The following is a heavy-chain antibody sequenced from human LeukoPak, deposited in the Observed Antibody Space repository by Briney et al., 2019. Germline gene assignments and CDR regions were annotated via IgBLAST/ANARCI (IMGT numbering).Heavy chain of an antibody. V-gene: IGHV1-46*01. CDR1: GYTFTSYY. D-gene: IGHD3-3*01. Sequence: GASVKVSCKASGYTFTSYYMHWVRQAPGQGLERMGIINPSGGSTSYAQKFQGRVTMTRDTSTSTVYMELSSLRSEDTAVYYCARAITTFGVAPDAFDIWGQGTMVTVSS. CDR3: ARAITTFGVAPDAFDI. CDR2: INPSGGST. J-gene: IGHJ3*02.